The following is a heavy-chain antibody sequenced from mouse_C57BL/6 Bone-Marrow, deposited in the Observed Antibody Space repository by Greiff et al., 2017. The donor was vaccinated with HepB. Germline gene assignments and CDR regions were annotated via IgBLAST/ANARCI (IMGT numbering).Heavy chain of an antibody. J-gene: IGHJ2*01. CDR1: GFTFSSYT. Sequence: EVQLMESGGGLVKPGGSLKLSCAASGFTFSSYTMSWVRQTPEKRLEWVATISGGGGNTYYPDSVKGRFTISRDNAKNTLYLQMSSLRSEDTALYYCARKGPYYGYDGFDYWGQGTTLTVSS. V-gene: IGHV5-9*01. CDR2: ISGGGGNT. D-gene: IGHD2-9*01. CDR3: ARKGPYYGYDGFDY.